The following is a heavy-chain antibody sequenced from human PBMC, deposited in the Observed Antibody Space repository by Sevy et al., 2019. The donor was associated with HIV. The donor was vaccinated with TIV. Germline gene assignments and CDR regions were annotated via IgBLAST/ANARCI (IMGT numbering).Heavy chain of an antibody. CDR1: GYTLTELS. Sequence: ASVKVSCKVSGYTLTELSMHWVRQAPGKGLEWMGGFDPEDVETIYAQKFQGRVTMTEDTSTDKAYMELSSLRSEDTAVYYCATGGSIAVAGTGIYYFDYWGQGTLVTVSS. CDR3: ATGGSIAVAGTGIYYFDY. CDR2: FDPEDVET. V-gene: IGHV1-24*01. J-gene: IGHJ4*02. D-gene: IGHD6-19*01.